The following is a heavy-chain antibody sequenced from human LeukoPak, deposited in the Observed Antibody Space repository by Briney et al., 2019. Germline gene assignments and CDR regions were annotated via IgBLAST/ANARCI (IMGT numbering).Heavy chain of an antibody. CDR3: GVYYGSGSYNWFDP. J-gene: IGHJ5*02. Sequence: SETLSLTCAVYGGSFSGYYWSWIRQPPGKGLEWIGEINHSGCTNYNPSLKSRVTISVDTSKNQFSLKLSSVTAADTAVYYCGVYYGSGSYNWFDPWGQGTLVTVSS. CDR1: GGSFSGYY. D-gene: IGHD3-10*01. CDR2: INHSGCT. V-gene: IGHV4-34*01.